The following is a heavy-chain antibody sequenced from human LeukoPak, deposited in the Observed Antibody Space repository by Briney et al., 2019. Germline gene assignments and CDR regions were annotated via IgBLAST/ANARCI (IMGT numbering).Heavy chain of an antibody. CDR3: AREVIRDFWSGYYTHFDT. V-gene: IGHV4-4*07. CDR2: INSVGSS. CDR1: GDSVNSYY. Sequence: SETLSLTCAVSGDSVNSYYWSLVRQSAGKRLEWIGRINSVGSSDFNPSLRSRVTMSVDTSKNHISLNVTSVTAADTAVYHCAREVIRDFWSGYYTHFDTWGRGTLVTVSS. J-gene: IGHJ4*02. D-gene: IGHD3-3*01.